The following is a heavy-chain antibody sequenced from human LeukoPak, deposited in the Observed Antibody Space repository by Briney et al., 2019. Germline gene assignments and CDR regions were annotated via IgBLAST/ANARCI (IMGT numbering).Heavy chain of an antibody. CDR1: GFTFSTYA. CDR2: IISSGDST. J-gene: IGHJ4*02. Sequence: GGSLRLSCAGSGFTFSTYAMHWVRQAPGKGLEWVSVIISSGDSTYYADSVKGRFTISRDNSKNTLYLQMNSLRAEDTAVYYCAKRSGRGAYYFDYWGQGTLVTVSS. CDR3: AKRSGRGAYYFDY. V-gene: IGHV3-23*01. D-gene: IGHD6-19*01.